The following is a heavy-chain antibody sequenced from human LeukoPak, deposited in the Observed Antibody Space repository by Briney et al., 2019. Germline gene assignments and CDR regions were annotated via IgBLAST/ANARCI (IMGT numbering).Heavy chain of an antibody. CDR2: VSLSGLT. V-gene: IGHV4-4*02. J-gene: IGHJ4*02. CDR3: SRENGAFSPFGY. Sequence: SQTLSLTCGVSGGSITSTNWWSWVRQPPGQGLEWIGEVSLSGLTNYNPSLSSRVIMALDTSKNHLSLHLTSVTAADTAVYYCSRENGAFSPFGYWGQGYLVTVLS. CDR1: GGSITSTNW. D-gene: IGHD2-8*01.